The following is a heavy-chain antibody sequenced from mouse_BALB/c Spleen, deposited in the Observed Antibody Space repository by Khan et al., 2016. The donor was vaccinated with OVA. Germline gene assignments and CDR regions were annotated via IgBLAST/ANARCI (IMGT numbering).Heavy chain of an antibody. J-gene: IGHJ4*01. Sequence: QVQLKESGPGLVAPSQNLSITCTVSGFSLSDYGVSWIRQPPGKGLEWLGVIWGGGSTYYTSALKSRLSISKANYKTQAALKMSSRLSYDKSTFYRARAVWSYYYTLDYWGQGTSVTVSA. CDR2: IWGGGST. CDR3: ARAVWSYYYTLDY. V-gene: IGHV2-6-5*01. CDR1: GFSLSDYG.